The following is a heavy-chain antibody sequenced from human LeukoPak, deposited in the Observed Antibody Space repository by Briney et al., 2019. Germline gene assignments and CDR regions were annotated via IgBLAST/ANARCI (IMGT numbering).Heavy chain of an antibody. J-gene: IGHJ4*02. CDR1: GGSFSGYY. Sequence: PSETLSLTCAVYGGSFSGYYWSWIRQPPGKGLEWIGEINHSGSTNYNPSLKSRVTISVDTSKNQFSLKLSSVTAADTAVYYCARGQWELLTREYYFDYWGQGTLVTVSS. CDR3: ARGQWELLTREYYFDY. V-gene: IGHV4-34*01. D-gene: IGHD1-26*01. CDR2: INHSGST.